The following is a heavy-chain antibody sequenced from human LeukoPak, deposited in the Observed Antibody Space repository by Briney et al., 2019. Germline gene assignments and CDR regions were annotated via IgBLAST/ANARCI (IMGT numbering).Heavy chain of an antibody. CDR2: ISSSGSTI. V-gene: IGHV3-48*03. CDR1: GFTFSSYE. J-gene: IGHJ3*02. D-gene: IGHD6-19*01. Sequence: PGGSLRLSCAASGFTFSSYEMNWVRQAPGKGLEWVSYISSSGSTIHYADSVKGRFTISRDNAKNSLYLQMNSLRAEGTAVYYCAREQWLENDAFDIWGQGTIVTVSS. CDR3: AREQWLENDAFDI.